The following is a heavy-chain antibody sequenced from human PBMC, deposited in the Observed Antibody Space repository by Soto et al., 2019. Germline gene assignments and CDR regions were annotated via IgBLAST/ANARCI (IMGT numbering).Heavy chain of an antibody. V-gene: IGHV3-11*01. D-gene: IGHD5-18*01. CDR1: GFTFTNYY. J-gene: IGHJ4*02. Sequence: PGGSLRLSCAASGFTFTNYYMSWIRQAPGKGLEWVSYISSDGSVIYYADSVKGRFTISRDNSKNSLFLQMNSLRADDTAVYYCVRGAYSYGSSYWGQGALVTVSS. CDR2: ISSDGSVI. CDR3: VRGAYSYGSSY.